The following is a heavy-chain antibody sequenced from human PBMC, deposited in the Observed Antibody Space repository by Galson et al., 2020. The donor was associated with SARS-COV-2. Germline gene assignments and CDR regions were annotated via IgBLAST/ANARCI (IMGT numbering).Heavy chain of an antibody. V-gene: IGHV4-61*02. J-gene: IGHJ6*02. CDR3: ARGCYSYYYYYGMVV. CDR2: IYTSGST. Sequence: SETLSLTCTVSGGSISSGSYYWSWIRQPAGKGLEWIGRIYTSGSTNYNPSLKSRVTISVDTSKNQFSLKLSSVTAADTAVYYCARGCYSYYYYYGMVVWGQGATVTVS. CDR1: GGSISSGSYY. D-gene: IGHD2-15*01.